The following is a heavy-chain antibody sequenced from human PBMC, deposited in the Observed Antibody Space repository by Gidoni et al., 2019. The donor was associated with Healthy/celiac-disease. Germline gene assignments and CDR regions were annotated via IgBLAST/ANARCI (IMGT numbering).Heavy chain of an antibody. CDR3: AKANSSGWYEDY. D-gene: IGHD6-19*01. J-gene: IGHJ4*02. CDR2: ISYDGSNK. CDR1: GFTFSSYG. V-gene: IGHV3-30*18. Sequence: QVQLVESGGGVVQPGRSLSLSCAASGFTFSSYGMHWVRQAPGKGLEWVAVISYDGSNKYYADSVKGRFTISRDNSKNTLYLQMNSLRAEDTAVYYCAKANSSGWYEDYWGQGTLVTVSS.